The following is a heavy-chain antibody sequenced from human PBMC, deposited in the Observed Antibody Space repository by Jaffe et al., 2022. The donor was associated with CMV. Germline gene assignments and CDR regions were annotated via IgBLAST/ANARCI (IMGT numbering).Heavy chain of an antibody. CDR3: AKGMITFGGVDY. J-gene: IGHJ4*02. D-gene: IGHD3-16*01. CDR1: GFTFDDYT. Sequence: EVQLVESGGVVVQPGGSLRLSCAASGFTFDDYTMHWVRQAPGKGLEWVSLISWDGGSTYYADSVKGRFTISRDNSKNSLYLQMNSLRTEDTALYYCAKGMITFGGVDYWGQGTLVTVSS. CDR2: ISWDGGST. V-gene: IGHV3-43*01.